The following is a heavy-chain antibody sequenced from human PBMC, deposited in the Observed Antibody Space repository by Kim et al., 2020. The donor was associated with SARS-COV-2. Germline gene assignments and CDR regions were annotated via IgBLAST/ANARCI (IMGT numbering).Heavy chain of an antibody. V-gene: IGHV3-66*01. CDR3: ATDSGSYSGYYYGMDV. J-gene: IGHJ6*02. Sequence: VKGRFTLSRENSKTTLYLQMTSLRAEDTAVYYCATDSGSYSGYYYGMDVWGQGTTVTVSS. D-gene: IGHD1-26*01.